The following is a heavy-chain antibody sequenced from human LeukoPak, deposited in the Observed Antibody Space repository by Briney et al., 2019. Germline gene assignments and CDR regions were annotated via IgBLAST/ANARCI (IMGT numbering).Heavy chain of an antibody. D-gene: IGHD2-2*01. CDR1: GFTFSSYW. V-gene: IGHV3-7*01. J-gene: IGHJ4*02. CDR3: AKSQGDIVVVPAAMGY. CDR2: IKQDGSEK. Sequence: GGSLRLSCAASGFTFSSYWMSWVRQAPGKGLEWVANIKQDGSEKYYVDSVKGRFTISRDNSKNTLYLQMNSLRAEDTAVYYCAKSQGDIVVVPAAMGYWGQGTLVTVSS.